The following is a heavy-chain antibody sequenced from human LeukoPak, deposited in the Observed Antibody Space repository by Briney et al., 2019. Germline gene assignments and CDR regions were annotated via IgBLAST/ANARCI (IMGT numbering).Heavy chain of an antibody. D-gene: IGHD2-21*01. V-gene: IGHV3-23*01. CDR3: AKAVPYGHFDS. Sequence: GGSLRLSCAASGFTFSTYAMSWVRQGPGKGLEWVSVISGSGGSTYYADSVKGRFTISRDNSKNTLYLQMNSLRAEDTAVYYCAKAVPYGHFDSWGQGTLVTVSS. J-gene: IGHJ4*02. CDR2: ISGSGGST. CDR1: GFTFSTYA.